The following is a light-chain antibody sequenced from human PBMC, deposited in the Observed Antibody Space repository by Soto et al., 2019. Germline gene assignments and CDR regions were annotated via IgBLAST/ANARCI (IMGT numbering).Light chain of an antibody. CDR2: DVS. V-gene: IGLV2-14*01. CDR1: SSDVGGYNY. Sequence: QSALTQPASVSGSPGQSITISCTGTSSDVGGYNYVSWYQQHPGKAPKLMIYDVSNRPSGVSNRFSGSKSGNTASLTISGLQAEDEADYYCSSYTSSSTLWAFGGGTKLPVL. CDR3: SSYTSSSTLWA. J-gene: IGLJ2*01.